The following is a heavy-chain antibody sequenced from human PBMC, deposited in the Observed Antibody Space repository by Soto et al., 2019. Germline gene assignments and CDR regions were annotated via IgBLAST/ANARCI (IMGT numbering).Heavy chain of an antibody. CDR3: AKKGHTSDGLDYFDY. CDR2: ISGSGGHI. J-gene: IGHJ4*02. CDR1: GFTFGNYA. V-gene: IGHV3-23*01. Sequence: PGGSLRLSCAASGFTFGNYAMSWVRQTPGKGLEWVSSISGSGGHIYYTGSVKGRFSISRDNSKNTLYLQMNSLRVDDTAVYYCAKKGHTSDGLDYFDYWGQGTLVTVSS. D-gene: IGHD6-19*01.